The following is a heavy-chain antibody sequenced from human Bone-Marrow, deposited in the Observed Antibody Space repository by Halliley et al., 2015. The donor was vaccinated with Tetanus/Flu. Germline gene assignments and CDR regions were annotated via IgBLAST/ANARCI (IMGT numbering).Heavy chain of an antibody. D-gene: IGHD6-19*01. CDR2: ISISGTIM. V-gene: IGHV3-11*04. J-gene: IGHJ4*02. CDR3: VRDRDSGWYRAADH. Sequence: WISYISISGTIMYHADSVKGRFTISRDDAKNSLYLQMNNLRVDDTALYYCVRDRDSGWYRAADHWGQGTLVTVSS.